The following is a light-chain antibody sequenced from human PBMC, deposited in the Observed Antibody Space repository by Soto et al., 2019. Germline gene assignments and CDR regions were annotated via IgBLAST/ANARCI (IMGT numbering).Light chain of an antibody. CDR2: DAS. V-gene: IGKV1-33*01. CDR3: QQYDNPSIT. CDR1: QDISNY. Sequence: DIQMTQSPSSLSASVGDRVTITCQASQDISNYLNWYQQKPGKAPKLLIYDASNLETGVPSRFSGSGSWTDFTFTISSLQPEDIGTYYCQQYDNPSITFGQGTRLEIK. J-gene: IGKJ5*01.